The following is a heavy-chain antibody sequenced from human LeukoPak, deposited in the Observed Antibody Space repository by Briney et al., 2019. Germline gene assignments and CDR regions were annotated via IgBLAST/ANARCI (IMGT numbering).Heavy chain of an antibody. V-gene: IGHV3-30*02. D-gene: IGHD6-13*01. J-gene: IGHJ4*02. CDR2: IWYDGSNE. Sequence: GGSLRLSCAASGFSFGTYSMHWARQVPGKGLEWVAVIWYDGSNEDYADSVKGRFTISRDNSKNTLYLQMNSLRAEDTAVYHCAKDPYSSSLYYFDYWGQGTLVTVSS. CDR1: GFSFGTYS. CDR3: AKDPYSSSLYYFDY.